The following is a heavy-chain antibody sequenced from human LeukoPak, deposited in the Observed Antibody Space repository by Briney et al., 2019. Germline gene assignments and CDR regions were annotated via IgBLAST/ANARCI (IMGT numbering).Heavy chain of an antibody. Sequence: PSETLSLTCTVSDDSISTSSYYWGWIRQPPGKGLEWIGSIHSSGSTGYNPSLKSRVTISVDTSKNQFSLKLSSVTAADTAVYYCARPRDGYNYGGFDSWGQGTLVTVSS. CDR1: DDSISTSSYY. CDR3: ARPRDGYNYGGFDS. V-gene: IGHV4-39*01. D-gene: IGHD5-24*01. J-gene: IGHJ4*02. CDR2: IHSSGST.